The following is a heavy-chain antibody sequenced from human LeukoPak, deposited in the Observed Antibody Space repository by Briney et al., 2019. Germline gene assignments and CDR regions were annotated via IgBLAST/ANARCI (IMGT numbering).Heavy chain of an antibody. J-gene: IGHJ4*02. V-gene: IGHV3-21*01. D-gene: IGHD6-6*01. CDR1: EFIFSSYN. CDR2: ISSSSTYI. Sequence: GGSLRLSCAASEFIFSSYNMNWVRQAPGKGLEWVSSISSSSTYIYYVDSVKGRFTISRVNAKNSLYLQMNSLRAEDTAVYYCARDGYSTSSFDFWGQGTLVTVSS. CDR3: ARDGYSTSSFDF.